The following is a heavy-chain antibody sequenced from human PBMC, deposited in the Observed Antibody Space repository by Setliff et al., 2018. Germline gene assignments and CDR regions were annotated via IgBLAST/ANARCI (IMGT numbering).Heavy chain of an antibody. CDR1: GFTFSSYW. CDR2: IKQDGSDK. D-gene: IGHD3-22*01. Sequence: GGSLRLSCSVSGFTFSSYWMSWVRQAPGKGLEWVANIKQDGSDKYYVDSVKGRFTISRDNAKNSLYLQMNSLRAEDTAVYFCARGYYYDSRGYYDLLAAYYWGQGTLVTVSS. CDR3: ARGYYYDSRGYYDLLAAYY. J-gene: IGHJ4*02. V-gene: IGHV3-7*01.